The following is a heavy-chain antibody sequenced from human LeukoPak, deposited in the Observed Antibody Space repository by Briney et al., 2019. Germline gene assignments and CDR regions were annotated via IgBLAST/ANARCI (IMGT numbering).Heavy chain of an antibody. CDR3: ARAVSLYSSSWYSDY. Sequence: ASVKVSCKASGYTFTSYGISWVRQAPVQGLEWMGWISAYNGNTNYAQKLQGRVTMTTDTSTSTAYMELRSLRSDDTAVYYCARAVSLYSSSWYSDYWGQGTLVTVSS. V-gene: IGHV1-18*01. CDR2: ISAYNGNT. D-gene: IGHD6-13*01. J-gene: IGHJ4*02. CDR1: GYTFTSYG.